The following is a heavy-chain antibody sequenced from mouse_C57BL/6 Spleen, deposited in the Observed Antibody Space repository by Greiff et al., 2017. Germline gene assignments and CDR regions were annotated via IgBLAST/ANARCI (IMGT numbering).Heavy chain of an antibody. Sequence: QVQLQQSGAELVKPGASVKLSCKASGYTFTSYWMQWVKQRPGQGLEWIGEIDPSDIYTNYNQKFKGKATLTVDPSSSTAYMQLSSLTSEDSAVYYCARRRLLPRFDYWGQGTTLTVSS. CDR1: GYTFTSYW. CDR2: IDPSDIYT. D-gene: IGHD2-3*01. V-gene: IGHV1-50*01. CDR3: ARRRLLPRFDY. J-gene: IGHJ2*01.